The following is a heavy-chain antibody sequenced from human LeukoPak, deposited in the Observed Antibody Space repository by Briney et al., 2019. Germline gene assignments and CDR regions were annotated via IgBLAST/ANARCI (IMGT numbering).Heavy chain of an antibody. Sequence: GRSLRLSCAASGFTFSSYAISWVRQAPGQGLEWMGGIIPIFGTANYAQKFQGRVTITADESTSTAYMELSSLRSEDTAVYYCARGGGYCSSTSCYSNWFDPWGQGTLVTVSS. CDR1: GFTFSSYA. V-gene: IGHV1-69*01. D-gene: IGHD2-2*03. J-gene: IGHJ5*02. CDR3: ARGGGYCSSTSCYSNWFDP. CDR2: IIPIFGTA.